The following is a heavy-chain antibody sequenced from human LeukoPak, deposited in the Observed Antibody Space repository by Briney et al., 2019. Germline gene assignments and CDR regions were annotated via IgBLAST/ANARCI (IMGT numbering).Heavy chain of an antibody. V-gene: IGHV1-46*01. D-gene: IGHD4-11*01. CDR2: INPSSGST. CDR3: ARDNTVQGFDY. Sequence: ASVKVSCKASGYTFTSYYMHWVRQAPGQGLEWMGIINPSSGSTSYAQKFQGRVTMTRDTSTSTVYMELSSLRSEDTAVYYCARDNTVQGFDYWGQGTLVTVSS. J-gene: IGHJ4*02. CDR1: GYTFTSYY.